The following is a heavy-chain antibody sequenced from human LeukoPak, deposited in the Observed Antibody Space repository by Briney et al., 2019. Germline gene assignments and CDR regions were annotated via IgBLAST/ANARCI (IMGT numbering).Heavy chain of an antibody. D-gene: IGHD6-13*01. V-gene: IGHV3-7*05. CDR1: GFTFSRYW. Sequence: PGGSLRLSCTASGFTFSRYWMSWVRQTPEKGLEGVANIKQDGSEKVYVDSVKGRFTISRDNAKSSLYLQMSGLRAEDTAVYYCARDPYSSSWSYGMDVWGQGTTVTVSS. J-gene: IGHJ6*02. CDR2: IKQDGSEK. CDR3: ARDPYSSSWSYGMDV.